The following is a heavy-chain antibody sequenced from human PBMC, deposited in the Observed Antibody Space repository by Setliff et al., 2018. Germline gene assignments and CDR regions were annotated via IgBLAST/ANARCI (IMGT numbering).Heavy chain of an antibody. CDR2: IKQDGSEK. J-gene: IGHJ3*02. CDR3: ARGRRITMIVVPPGVFDI. CDR1: GFTFSSYW. V-gene: IGHV3-7*01. Sequence: GGSLRLSCAASGFTFSSYWMSWVRQAPGKGLEWVANIKQDGSEKYYVDSVKGRFTISRDNAKNSLCLQMNSLRAEDTAVYYCARGRRITMIVVPPGVFDIWGQGTMVTVSS. D-gene: IGHD3-22*01.